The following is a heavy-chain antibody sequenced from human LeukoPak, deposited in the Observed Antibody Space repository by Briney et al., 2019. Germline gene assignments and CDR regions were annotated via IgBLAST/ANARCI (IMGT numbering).Heavy chain of an antibody. Sequence: AASVKVSCKASGYTFTSHSMHWVRQAPGQRLEWMGWINTGNGNTKYSQKFQGRVTITRDTSASTAYMELSSLRSEDTAVYYCAMARRGDYGHYYYGMDVWGQGTTVTVSS. CDR1: GYTFTSHS. D-gene: IGHD4/OR15-4a*01. V-gene: IGHV1-3*04. CDR3: AMARRGDYGHYYYGMDV. J-gene: IGHJ6*02. CDR2: INTGNGNT.